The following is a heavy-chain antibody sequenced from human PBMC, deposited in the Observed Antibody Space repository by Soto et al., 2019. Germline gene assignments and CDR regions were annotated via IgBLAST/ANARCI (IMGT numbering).Heavy chain of an antibody. J-gene: IGHJ6*03. Sequence: GGSLRLSCAASGFTVSSNYMSWVRQAPGKGLEWVSVIYSGGSTYYADSVKGRFTISRDNSKNTLYLQMNSLRAEDTAVYYCARRLLPPYYYYYMDVWGKGTTVTVSS. CDR3: ARRLLPPYYYYYMDV. CDR2: IYSGGST. CDR1: GFTVSSNY. V-gene: IGHV3-66*04.